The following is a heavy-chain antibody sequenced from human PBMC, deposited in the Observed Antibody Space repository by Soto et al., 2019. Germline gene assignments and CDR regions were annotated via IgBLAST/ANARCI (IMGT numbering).Heavy chain of an antibody. V-gene: IGHV3-48*01. J-gene: IGHJ3*02. CDR1: GFTFSSYS. CDR2: ISSSSSTI. Sequence: GGSLRLSCAASGFTFSSYSMNWVRQAPGKGLEWVSYISSSSSTIYYADSVKGRFTISRDNAKNSLYLQMNSLRAEDTAVYYCARDTTGTTFSEAFDIWGQGTMVTVSS. D-gene: IGHD1-1*01. CDR3: ARDTTGTTFSEAFDI.